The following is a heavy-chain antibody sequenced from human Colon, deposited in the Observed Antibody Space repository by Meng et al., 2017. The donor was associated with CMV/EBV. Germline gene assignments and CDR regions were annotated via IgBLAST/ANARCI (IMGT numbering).Heavy chain of an antibody. CDR1: KGTFTSYP. CDR2: IITISGTT. D-gene: IGHD2-21*02. J-gene: IGHJ4*02. V-gene: IGHV1-69*12. Sequence: QVHREQAGAGVKKPGSSVKVSCKASKGTFTSYPISWVRQGPGQGFEWVGGIITISGTTDYAQKFQGRVTITVDESTSTAYMKLSNLRSEDTAIYYCARVICGGDCYLDYWGRGTLVTVSS. CDR3: ARVICGGDCYLDY.